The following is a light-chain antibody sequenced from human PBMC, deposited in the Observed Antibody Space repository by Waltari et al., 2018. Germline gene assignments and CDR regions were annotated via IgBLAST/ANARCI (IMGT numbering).Light chain of an antibody. CDR3: QQYGSSSWT. CDR1: QSVSSSY. V-gene: IGKV3-20*01. CDR2: GAS. J-gene: IGKJ1*01. Sequence: EIVLTQSPGTLSLSPGERATLSCRASQSVSSSYLAWYQQKPGQAPRLLIYGASSRATGIPDRFSGRGSGTDFTRTISRLEPEDFAVYYCQQYGSSSWTFGQGTKVEIK.